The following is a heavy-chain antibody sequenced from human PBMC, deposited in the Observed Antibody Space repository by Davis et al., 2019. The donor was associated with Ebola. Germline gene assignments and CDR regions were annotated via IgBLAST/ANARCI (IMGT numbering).Heavy chain of an antibody. CDR1: GYSFTSYW. CDR2: IYPGDSDT. Sequence: PGGSLRLSCKGSGYSFTSYWIGWVRQMPGKGLEWMGIIYPGDSDTRYSPSFQGQVTISADKAISTAYLQWSSLKASDTAMYYCARRGQWLVHDYWGQGTLVTVSS. J-gene: IGHJ4*02. D-gene: IGHD6-19*01. V-gene: IGHV5-51*01. CDR3: ARRGQWLVHDY.